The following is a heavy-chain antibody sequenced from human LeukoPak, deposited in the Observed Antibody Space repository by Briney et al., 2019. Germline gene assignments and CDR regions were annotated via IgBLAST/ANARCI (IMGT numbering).Heavy chain of an antibody. CDR3: AKDFAAAGTDYFDY. V-gene: IGHV3-9*01. CDR2: ISWNSGSI. Sequence: PGGSLRLSCAASGFTFSSYSMNWVRQAPGKGLEWVSGISWNSGSIGYADSVKGRFTISRDNAKNSLYLQMNSLRAEDTALYYCAKDFAAAGTDYFDYWGQGTLVTVSS. D-gene: IGHD6-13*01. CDR1: GFTFSSYS. J-gene: IGHJ4*02.